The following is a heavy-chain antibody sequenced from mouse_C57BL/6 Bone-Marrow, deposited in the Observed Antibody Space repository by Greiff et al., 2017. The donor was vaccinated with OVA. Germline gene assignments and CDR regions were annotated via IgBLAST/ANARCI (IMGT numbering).Heavy chain of an antibody. CDR3: SRARRHWYFDV. J-gene: IGHJ1*03. V-gene: IGHV5-16*01. Sequence: EVQLVESEGGLVQPGSSMKLSCTASGFTFSDYYMAWVRQVPEKGLEWVANINYDGSSTYYLDSLKSRFIISRDNAKNILYLQMSSLKSEDTATYYCSRARRHWYFDVWGTGTTVTVSS. CDR2: INYDGSST. CDR1: GFTFSDYY.